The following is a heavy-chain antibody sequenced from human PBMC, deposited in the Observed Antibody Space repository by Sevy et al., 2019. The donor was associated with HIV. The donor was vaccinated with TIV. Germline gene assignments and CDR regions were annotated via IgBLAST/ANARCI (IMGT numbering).Heavy chain of an antibody. CDR3: ARVGSDYGDYVPFDY. Sequence: GGSLRLSCAASGFTFSSYAMHWVRQAPGKGLEWVAVISYDGSNKYYADSVKGRFTISRDNSKNTLYLQMNSLRAEDTAVYYCARVGSDYGDYVPFDYWGQGTLVTVSS. V-gene: IGHV3-30-3*01. CDR1: GFTFSSYA. D-gene: IGHD4-17*01. J-gene: IGHJ4*02. CDR2: ISYDGSNK.